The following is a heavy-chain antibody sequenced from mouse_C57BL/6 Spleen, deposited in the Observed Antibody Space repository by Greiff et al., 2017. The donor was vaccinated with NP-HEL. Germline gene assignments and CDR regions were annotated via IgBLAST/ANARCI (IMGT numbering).Heavy chain of an antibody. D-gene: IGHD4-1*01. CDR1: GFSLTSYG. J-gene: IGHJ4*01. V-gene: IGHV2-5*01. CDR2: IWRGGST. Sequence: QVQLKESGPGLVQPSQSLSITCTVSGFSLTSYGVHWVRQSPGKGLEWLGVIWRGGSTDYNAAFMSRLSITKDNSKSQVFFKMNSLQADDTAIYYCAISNWDGYYAMDYWGQGTSVTVSS. CDR3: AISNWDGYYAMDY.